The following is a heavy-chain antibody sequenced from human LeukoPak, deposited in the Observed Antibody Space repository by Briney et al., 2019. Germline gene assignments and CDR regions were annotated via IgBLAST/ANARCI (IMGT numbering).Heavy chain of an antibody. CDR2: IKRKTDGGTT. CDR3: ITQYFDY. Sequence: GGSLRLSCTASGFTFGDYAMSWVRQAPGKGLEWVGRIKRKTDGGTTDYAAPVKGRFTISRDDSKNTLYLQMNSLKTEDTAVYYCITQYFDYWGQGTLVTVSS. J-gene: IGHJ4*02. V-gene: IGHV3-15*01. CDR1: GFTFGDYA. D-gene: IGHD4-11*01.